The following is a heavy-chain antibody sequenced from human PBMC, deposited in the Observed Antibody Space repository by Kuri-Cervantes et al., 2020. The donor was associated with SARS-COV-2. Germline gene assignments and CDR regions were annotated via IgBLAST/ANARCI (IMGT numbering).Heavy chain of an antibody. V-gene: IGHV4-39*01. J-gene: IGHJ5*02. Sequence: ESLKISCTVSGGSISSSSYYWGWIRQPPGKGLEWIGSIYYSGSTYYNPSLKSRVTISVDTSKNQFSLKLSSVTAADTAVYYCARGLYDYVWGSYRYGWFDPWGQGTLVTVSS. CDR1: GGSISSSSYY. CDR3: ARGLYDYVWGSYRYGWFDP. D-gene: IGHD3-16*02. CDR2: IYYSGST.